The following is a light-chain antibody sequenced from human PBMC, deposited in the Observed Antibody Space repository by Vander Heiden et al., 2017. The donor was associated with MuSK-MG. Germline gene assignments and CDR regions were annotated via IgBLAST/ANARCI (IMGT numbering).Light chain of an antibody. CDR2: GAS. J-gene: IGKJ1*01. Sequence: EIVLTQSPGTLSLSPGERATLSCRASQSVSSSYLAGDQQKPGQAPRLLIYGASSRATGIQDRFSGSGSGTDFTLTISRMEPEDFEGYDGQHLAAFGQGTKVEIK. V-gene: IGKV3-20*01. CDR3: QHLAA. CDR1: QSVSSSY.